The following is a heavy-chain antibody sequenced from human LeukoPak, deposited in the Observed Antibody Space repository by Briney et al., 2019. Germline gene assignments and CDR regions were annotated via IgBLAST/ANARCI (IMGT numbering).Heavy chain of an antibody. Sequence: GGSLRLSCAASGFTFSSYSMHWVRQAPGKGLEWVSGISTTSNTIYYADSVKGRFTISRDNAKNSLYLQMSSLGDEDTAVYFCARARYISSWYLDYWGQGTLVTVSS. D-gene: IGHD6-13*01. CDR1: GFTFSSYS. V-gene: IGHV3-48*02. CDR3: ARARYISSWYLDY. CDR2: ISTTSNTI. J-gene: IGHJ4*02.